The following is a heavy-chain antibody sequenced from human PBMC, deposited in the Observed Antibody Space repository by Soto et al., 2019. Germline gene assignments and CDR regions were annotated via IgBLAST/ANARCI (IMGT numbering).Heavy chain of an antibody. CDR3: VRDLPPYGGRRSPPTGAFED. CDR1: GGSFTGDY. D-gene: IGHD2-15*01. V-gene: IGHV4-4*07. CDR2: VFGNGAGTP. J-gene: IGHJ4*02. Sequence: QVQLQESGPGLVRSSETLSLTCSVSGGSFTGDYWSWIRQPAGKGLQWIGRVFGNGAGTPIYNSLLKSRARMSADPSKRQFSLTLTSVTAADTAVYYCVRDLPPYGGRRSPPTGAFEDWGQGIMVTVSS.